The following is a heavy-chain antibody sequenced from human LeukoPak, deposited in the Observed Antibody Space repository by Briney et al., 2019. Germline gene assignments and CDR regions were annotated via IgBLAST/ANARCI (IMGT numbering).Heavy chain of an antibody. CDR1: GGTFSSYA. D-gene: IGHD1-26*01. Sequence: SVKVSCKASGGTFSSYAISWVRQAPGQGLEWMGGIIPIFGTANYAQKFQGRVTMTRDMSTSTVYMELSSLRSEDTTVYYCARGIDHGAYYYYYYMDVWGKGTTVTVSS. V-gene: IGHV1-69*05. J-gene: IGHJ6*03. CDR2: IIPIFGTA. CDR3: ARGIDHGAYYYYYYMDV.